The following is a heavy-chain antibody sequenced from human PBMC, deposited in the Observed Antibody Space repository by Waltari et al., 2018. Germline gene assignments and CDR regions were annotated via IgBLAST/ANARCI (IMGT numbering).Heavy chain of an antibody. V-gene: IGHV4-61*09. J-gene: IGHJ4*02. CDR1: GGSISSGNYY. Sequence: QVLLQESGPGLVKPSQTLSLTCTVSGGSISSGNYYWNWIRQPAGKGLEWIGYLFDGGRTNYNPSLKSRVIMSLDTSKNQFSLNLTSVTAADTAIYFWARETRGWLNFDYWGQGNLVTVSS. D-gene: IGHD5-12*01. CDR2: LFDGGRT. CDR3: ARETRGWLNFDY.